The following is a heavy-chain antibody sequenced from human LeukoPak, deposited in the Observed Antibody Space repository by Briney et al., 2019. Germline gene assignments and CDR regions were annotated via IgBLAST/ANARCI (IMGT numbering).Heavy chain of an antibody. Sequence: SETLSLTCTVSGGSISSGSYYWSWIRQPAGKGLEWIGRIYTSGSTNYNPSLKSRVTISVDTSKNQFSLKLSSVTAADTAVYYWARERTYCGGDSNGWSAPWGQGTLVTVSS. CDR2: IYTSGST. CDR1: GGSISSGSYY. D-gene: IGHD2-21*02. CDR3: ARERTYCGGDSNGWSAP. J-gene: IGHJ5*02. V-gene: IGHV4-61*02.